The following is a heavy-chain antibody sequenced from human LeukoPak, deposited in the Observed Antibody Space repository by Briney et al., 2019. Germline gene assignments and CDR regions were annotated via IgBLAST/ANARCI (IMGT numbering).Heavy chain of an antibody. V-gene: IGHV3-33*01. D-gene: IGHD5-24*01. CDR1: GFTFSSYG. J-gene: IGHJ4*02. CDR3: ARDERWLQLFSY. CDR2: IWYDGSNK. Sequence: GRSLRLSCAASGFTFSSYGMHWVRQAPGKGLEWVAVIWYDGSNKYYADSVKGRFTISRDNSKNTLYLQMNSLRAEDTTVYYCARDERWLQLFSYWGQGTLVTVSS.